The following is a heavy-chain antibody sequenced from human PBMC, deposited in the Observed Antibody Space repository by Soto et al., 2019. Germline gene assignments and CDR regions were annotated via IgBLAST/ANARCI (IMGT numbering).Heavy chain of an antibody. V-gene: IGHV3-23*01. Sequence: GGSMKLSCAASGFTFGTYSMTWVRQAPGKGLEWVSGIYGNGGGTFYADSVKGRFTISRDNSRNTLYLQMNSLRAEDTAVYYCAKDVRPDGYWDLDYWGQGTPVTVSS. CDR2: IYGNGGGT. CDR1: GFTFGTYS. CDR3: AKDVRPDGYWDLDY. J-gene: IGHJ4*02. D-gene: IGHD5-12*01.